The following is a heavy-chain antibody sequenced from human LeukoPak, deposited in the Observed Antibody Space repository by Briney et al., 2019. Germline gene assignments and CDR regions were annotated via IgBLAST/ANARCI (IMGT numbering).Heavy chain of an antibody. CDR1: GLSVTNTY. Sequence: GGSLRLSCAASGLSVTNTYMTWVRQAPGKGLEWASVIYSGGGTNYADSLKGRFSISRDNSKNTLYLQMNSLRVEDTAVYYCVAEDTYWGQGTLVTVSS. D-gene: IGHD5-18*01. CDR3: VAEDTY. CDR2: IYSGGGT. V-gene: IGHV3-53*01. J-gene: IGHJ4*02.